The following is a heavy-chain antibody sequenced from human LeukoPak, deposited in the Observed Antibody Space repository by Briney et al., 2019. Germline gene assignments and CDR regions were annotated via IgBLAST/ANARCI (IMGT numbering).Heavy chain of an antibody. CDR3: SRGPPSYYAGGGYYFFDY. D-gene: IGHD3-22*01. CDR2: ISHSGSP. V-gene: IGHV4-39*07. J-gene: IGHJ4*02. Sequence: PSETLSLTCTVSGGSITNNNYYWDWIRQPPGKGLEWIGEISHSGSPNYNPSLKSRVTISVDTSKNQFSLELSSVTAADTAVYYCSRGPPSYYAGGGYYFFDYWGQGTLVTVSS. CDR1: GGSITNNNYY.